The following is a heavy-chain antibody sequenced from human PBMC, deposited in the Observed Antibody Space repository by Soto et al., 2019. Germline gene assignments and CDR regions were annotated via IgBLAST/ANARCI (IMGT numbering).Heavy chain of an antibody. CDR2: INYRGTT. D-gene: IGHD6-13*01. Sequence: QVQLQESGPGLVKPSQTLSLTCTVSGGSINNGDYYWNWIRQHPEKGLEWMGYINYRGTTFYSPSLKSRIIISVATSKNQFSLKLSSVTAADTAVYYCARDAPGAAPYWGQGTLVTVSS. CDR1: GGSINNGDYY. V-gene: IGHV4-31*03. J-gene: IGHJ4*02. CDR3: ARDAPGAAPY.